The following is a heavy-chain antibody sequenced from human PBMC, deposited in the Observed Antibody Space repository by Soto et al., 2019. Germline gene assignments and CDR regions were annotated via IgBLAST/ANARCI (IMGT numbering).Heavy chain of an antibody. Sequence: QLQLQESGSGLVKPSQTLSLTCAVSGGSISSGGYSWSWIRQPPGKGLEWIGYIYHSGSTYYNPSLKSRVTISVDRSKNQFSLKLSSVTAADTAVYYCARNFRMSDSSGYYPPIFDYWGQGTLVTVSS. D-gene: IGHD3-22*01. CDR2: IYHSGST. J-gene: IGHJ4*02. V-gene: IGHV4-30-2*01. CDR1: GGSISSGGYS. CDR3: ARNFRMSDSSGYYPPIFDY.